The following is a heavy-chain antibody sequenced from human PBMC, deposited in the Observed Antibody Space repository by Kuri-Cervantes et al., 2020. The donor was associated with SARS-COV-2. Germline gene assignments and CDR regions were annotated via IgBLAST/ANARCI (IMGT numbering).Heavy chain of an antibody. V-gene: IGHV4-4*02. D-gene: IGHD6-6*01. CDR3: ARTYSSSSLFYDY. CDR2: IYHSEST. CDR1: GGSISSSNW. Sequence: GSLRLSCAVSGGSISSSNWWSWVRQPPGKGLEWIGEIYHSESTNYNPSLKSRVTISVDKSKNQFSLKLSSVTAADTAVYYCARTYSSSSLFYDYWGQGTLVTVSS. J-gene: IGHJ4*02.